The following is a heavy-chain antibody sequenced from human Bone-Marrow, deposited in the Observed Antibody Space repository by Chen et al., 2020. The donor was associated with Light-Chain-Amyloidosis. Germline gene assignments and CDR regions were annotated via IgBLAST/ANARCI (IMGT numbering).Heavy chain of an antibody. Sequence: QLQESGPGLVKPSEPLSPTCPAPGDPTENHYWTWIRQPAGGGLEWIGRIYSTGGTYFNPSLESRLSMSVDTSKNQFSLNLASITAADTAVYYCASSLVRGAFYGLDVWGQGTAVIVSS. J-gene: IGHJ6*02. D-gene: IGHD3-10*01. CDR1: GDPTENHY. V-gene: IGHV4-4*07. CDR2: IYSTGGT. CDR3: ASSLVRGAFYGLDV.